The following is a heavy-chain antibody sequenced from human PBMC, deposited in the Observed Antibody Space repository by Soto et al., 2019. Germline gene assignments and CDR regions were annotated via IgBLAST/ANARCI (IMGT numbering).Heavy chain of an antibody. J-gene: IGHJ4*02. CDR2: IIPIFGTA. V-gene: IGHV1-69*13. CDR3: ATRDYGDSPFGFDY. CDR1: GGTFSSYA. Sequence: ASVKVSCKASGGTFSSYAISWVRQAPGQGLEWMGGIIPIFGTANYAQKFQGRVTITADESTSTAYMELSSLRSEDTAVYYCATRDYGDSPFGFDYWGQGTLVTVSP. D-gene: IGHD4-17*01.